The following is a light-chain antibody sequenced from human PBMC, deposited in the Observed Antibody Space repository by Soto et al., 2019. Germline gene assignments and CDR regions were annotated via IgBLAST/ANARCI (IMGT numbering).Light chain of an antibody. Sequence: EIQMSQSPSTRSGAVGDRVTISCRASQTIDTFANWYQQKPGKAPKLLIFGASSLHSGVPSRFSVSGSGTDFTLTITSLKHEDFATYDCQQRYTLTLTFGGGTKVDIK. CDR3: QQRYTLTLT. CDR2: GAS. J-gene: IGKJ4*01. CDR1: QTIDTF. V-gene: IGKV1-39*01.